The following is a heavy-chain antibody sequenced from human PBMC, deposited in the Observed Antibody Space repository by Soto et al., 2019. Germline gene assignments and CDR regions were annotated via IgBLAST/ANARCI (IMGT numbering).Heavy chain of an antibody. V-gene: IGHV1-8*01. CDR3: ARRRRLVPDAFDI. J-gene: IGHJ3*02. CDR2: MTPNSGNT. Sequence: ASVKVSCKASGYTFTSYDINWVRQATGQGLEWMGWMTPNSGNTGYSQKFQGRVTMTRNTSIRTAYMELSSLRSEDTAVYYCARRRRLVPDAFDIWGQGTMVTVSS. D-gene: IGHD6-19*01. CDR1: GYTFTSYD.